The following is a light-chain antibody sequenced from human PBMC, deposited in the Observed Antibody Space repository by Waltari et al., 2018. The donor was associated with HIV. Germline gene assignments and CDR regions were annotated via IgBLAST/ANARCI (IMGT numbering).Light chain of an antibody. CDR1: QSTGSSY. CDR2: GAS. V-gene: IGKV3-20*01. Sequence: EIVLPQSPGPLSLSPGERATLSCRASQSTGSSYLAWYQQKPGQAPRLLIYGASSRAAGIPDRFRGSGSGTDFTLTISRVEPEDFAVYYCQQYGSSPSITFGQGTRLDIK. J-gene: IGKJ5*01. CDR3: QQYGSSPSIT.